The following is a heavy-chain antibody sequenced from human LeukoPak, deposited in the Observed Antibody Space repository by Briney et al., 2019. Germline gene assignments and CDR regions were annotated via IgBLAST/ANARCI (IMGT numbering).Heavy chain of an antibody. Sequence: SEPLSLTCTVSGGSISSYYWSWIRQPAGKGLEWIGRIYTSGSTDYNPSLKSRVTISVDKSKNQFSLKLSSVTAADTAVYYCARLITRMGAFDIWGQGTMVTVSS. CDR1: GGSISSYY. CDR3: ARLITRMGAFDI. D-gene: IGHD3-16*01. CDR2: IYTSGST. J-gene: IGHJ3*02. V-gene: IGHV4-4*07.